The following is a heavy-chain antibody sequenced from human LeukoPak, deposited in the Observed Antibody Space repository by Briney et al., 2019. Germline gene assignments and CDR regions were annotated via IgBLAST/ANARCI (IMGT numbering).Heavy chain of an antibody. Sequence: GGLLRLSCAASGFTFSSYAMSWVRPAPGKGRECVSAMSGRGNITNYVDSVKGRFTISRDNSKNTLYLQMNSLRAEDTAVYYCAKVADHALQYYFDYWGQGTLVTVSS. V-gene: IGHV3-23*01. CDR1: GFTFSSYA. J-gene: IGHJ4*02. CDR2: MSGRGNIT. D-gene: IGHD5-24*01. CDR3: AKVADHALQYYFDY.